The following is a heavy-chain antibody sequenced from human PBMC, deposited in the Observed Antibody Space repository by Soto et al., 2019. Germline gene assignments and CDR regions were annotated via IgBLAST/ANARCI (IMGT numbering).Heavy chain of an antibody. CDR2: ISGSGGTT. Sequence: VGSLSLSCAASGFTFTNYALSWVRQAPGKGLEWVSTISGSGGTTYYADSVKGRFTISRDNSKNTFYLQMNSLRAEDTAVYYCAKFGMATTKRSPPYYFDYWGQGPLVTVSS. D-gene: IGHD1-1*01. CDR1: GFTFTNYA. J-gene: IGHJ4*02. V-gene: IGHV3-23*01. CDR3: AKFGMATTKRSPPYYFDY.